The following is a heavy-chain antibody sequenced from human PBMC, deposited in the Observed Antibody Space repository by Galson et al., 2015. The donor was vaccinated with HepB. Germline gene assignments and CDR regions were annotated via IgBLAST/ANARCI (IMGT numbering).Heavy chain of an antibody. J-gene: IGHJ6*02. V-gene: IGHV3-30*04. D-gene: IGHD2-21*01. CDR3: ARAIMWRLYYYYYGMDV. CDR1: GFTFSSYA. Sequence: SLRLSCAASGFTFSSYAMHWVRQAPGKGLEWVAVISYDGSNKYYADSVKGRFTISRDNSKNTLYLQMNSLRAEDTAVYYCARAIMWRLYYYYYGMDVWGQGTTVTVSS. CDR2: ISYDGSNK.